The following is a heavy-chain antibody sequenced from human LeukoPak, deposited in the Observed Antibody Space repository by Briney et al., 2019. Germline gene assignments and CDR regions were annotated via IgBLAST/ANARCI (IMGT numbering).Heavy chain of an antibody. Sequence: PGGSLRLSCAASGFTFSTYTMNWVSQAPGKGLEWVSTISSSSSYIYYGDSVKGRFTISRDNAKNSLYLQMNSLRAEDTAVYYCARVIGVPYMDVWGKGTTVTVSS. J-gene: IGHJ6*03. CDR1: GFTFSTYT. V-gene: IGHV3-21*01. CDR3: ARVIGVPYMDV. CDR2: ISSSSSYI. D-gene: IGHD1-1*01.